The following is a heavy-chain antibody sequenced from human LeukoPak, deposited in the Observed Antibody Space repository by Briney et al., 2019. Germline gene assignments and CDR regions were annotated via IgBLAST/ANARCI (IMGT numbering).Heavy chain of an antibody. D-gene: IGHD2-2*01. CDR1: GGSISSYY. Sequence: SETLSLTCTVSGGSISSYYWSWIRQPPGKGLEWIGYIHYSQSTNYNPSLKSRVTISVDTSKNQFSLKLSSVTAADTAVYYCARQGYCSSTSCPGWYYYYYMDVWGKGTPVTVSS. V-gene: IGHV4-59*08. CDR2: IHYSQST. J-gene: IGHJ6*03. CDR3: ARQGYCSSTSCPGWYYYYYMDV.